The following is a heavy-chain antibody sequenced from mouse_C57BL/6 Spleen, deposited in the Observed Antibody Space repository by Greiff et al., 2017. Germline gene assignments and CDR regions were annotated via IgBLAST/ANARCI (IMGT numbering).Heavy chain of an antibody. CDR1: GFTFTDHT. V-gene: IGHV1-78*01. CDR3: AREDYYGSCAWFAY. J-gene: IGHJ3*01. Sequence: QVQLMESDAGLVKPGASVKISCTASGFTFTDHTIHWMKQRPEQGLEWVGYIYPSGGSTKYHEKFKGKATLTADKYYSTDYMQINRLTSEDSAVYCCAREDYYGSCAWFAYWGQGTLVTVAA. D-gene: IGHD1-1*01. CDR2: IYPSGGST.